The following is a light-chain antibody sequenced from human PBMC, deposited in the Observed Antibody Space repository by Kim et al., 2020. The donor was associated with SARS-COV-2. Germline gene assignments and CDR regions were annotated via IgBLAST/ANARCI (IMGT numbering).Light chain of an antibody. CDR3: LQYDKYPRT. CDR2: DVS. CDR1: HDIANY. Sequence: ASVGDRVTITCQASHDIANYLSCYQQRPGKAPKLLIYDVSNLETGVPSRFTGSGYGTDFILTINDLQPEDFATYFCLQYDKYPRTFGGGTKVDIK. J-gene: IGKJ4*01. V-gene: IGKV1-33*01.